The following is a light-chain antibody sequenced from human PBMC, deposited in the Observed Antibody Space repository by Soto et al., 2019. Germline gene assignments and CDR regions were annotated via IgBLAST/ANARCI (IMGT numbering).Light chain of an antibody. CDR2: GNS. J-gene: IGLJ1*01. Sequence: QSVLTQPPSVSGAPGQRVTISCTGSSSNIGAGYDVHWYQQLPGTAPKLPIYGNSNRPSGVPDRFSGSKSGTSASLAITGLQAEDEAFYYCQSYDSSLIASRVFVTGTKVTV. CDR3: QSYDSSLIASRV. V-gene: IGLV1-40*01. CDR1: SSNIGAGYD.